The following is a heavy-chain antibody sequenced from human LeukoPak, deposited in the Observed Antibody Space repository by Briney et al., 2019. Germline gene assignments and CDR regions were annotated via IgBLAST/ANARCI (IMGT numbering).Heavy chain of an antibody. Sequence: ASVKLSCKTSGYTFTSYYMHWVRQAPGQGLEWMGIINPSGGSTTYAQKFQGRDTMTRDTSTSTVYMELSSLRSEDTAVYYCAKIAVTTTRAYYFDFWGQGTLVTVSS. CDR1: GYTFTSYY. J-gene: IGHJ4*02. V-gene: IGHV1-46*01. CDR2: INPSGGST. D-gene: IGHD6-19*01. CDR3: AKIAVTTTRAYYFDF.